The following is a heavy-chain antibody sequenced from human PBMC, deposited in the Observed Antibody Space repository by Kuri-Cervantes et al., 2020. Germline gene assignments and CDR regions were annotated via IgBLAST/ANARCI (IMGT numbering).Heavy chain of an antibody. J-gene: IGHJ6*02. CDR1: GFTFDDYA. D-gene: IGHD4-23*01. CDR2: ISWNSGSI. V-gene: IGHV3-9*01. Sequence: SLKISCVASGFTFDDYAMHWVRQAPGKGLEWVSGISWNSGSIGYAGSVKGRFTISRDNAKNTVYLQMNSLRVEDTAVYYCARGERGGFDLWGQGTTVTVSS. CDR3: ARGERGGFDL.